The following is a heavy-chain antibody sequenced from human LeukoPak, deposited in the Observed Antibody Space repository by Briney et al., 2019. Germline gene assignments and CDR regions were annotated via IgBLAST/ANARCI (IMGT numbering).Heavy chain of an antibody. CDR3: ASLRVPGDFDY. CDR1: GGSISGYY. CDR2: IYHSGNT. V-gene: IGHV4-59*12. D-gene: IGHD3-16*01. Sequence: SETLSLTCSVSGGSISGYYWSWIRQPPGKGLEWIGNIYHSGNTYYNSSLKSRVTISVDTSKNQFSLRLTSVTAADTAVYYCASLRVPGDFDYWGQGTLVTVSS. J-gene: IGHJ4*02.